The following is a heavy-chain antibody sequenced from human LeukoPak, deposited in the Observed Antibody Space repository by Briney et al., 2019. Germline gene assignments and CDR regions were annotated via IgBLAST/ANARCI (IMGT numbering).Heavy chain of an antibody. V-gene: IGHV1-18*04. J-gene: IGHJ6*03. Sequence: GASVKVSCKASGYTFTGYYMHWVRQAPGQGLEWMGWISAYNGNTNYAQKLQGRVTMTTDTSTSTAYMELRSLRSDDTAVYYCARVAAAGNYYYYYYYMDVWGKGTTVTVSS. CDR3: ARVAAAGNYYYYYYYMDV. CDR1: GYTFTGYY. CDR2: ISAYNGNT. D-gene: IGHD6-13*01.